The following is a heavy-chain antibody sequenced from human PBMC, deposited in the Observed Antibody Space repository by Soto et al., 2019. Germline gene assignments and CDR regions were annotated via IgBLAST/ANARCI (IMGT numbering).Heavy chain of an antibody. D-gene: IGHD3-9*01. CDR2: IYHSGST. V-gene: IGHV4-4*02. J-gene: IGHJ6*02. CDR3: ARAAISGRYYYYGMDV. CDR1: GGSSSSNW. Sequence: SETLSLTCTVSGGSSSSNWWSWVRQPPGKGLEWIGEIYHSGSTNYNPSLKSRVTISVDKSKNQFSLKLSSVTAADTAVYYCARAAISGRYYYYGMDVWGQGTTVTVSS.